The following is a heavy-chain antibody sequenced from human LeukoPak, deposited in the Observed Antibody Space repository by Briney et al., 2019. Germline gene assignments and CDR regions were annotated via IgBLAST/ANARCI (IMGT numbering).Heavy chain of an antibody. D-gene: IGHD3-10*01. CDR2: IIPIFGTA. Sequence: ASVKVSCKASGGTFSSYAISWVRQTPGQGLEWMGGIIPIFGTANYAQKFQGRVTITADKSTSTAYMELSSLRSEDTAVYYCARDYGGSGSYYDYWGQGTLVTVSS. V-gene: IGHV1-69*06. CDR3: ARDYGGSGSYYDY. J-gene: IGHJ4*02. CDR1: GGTFSSYA.